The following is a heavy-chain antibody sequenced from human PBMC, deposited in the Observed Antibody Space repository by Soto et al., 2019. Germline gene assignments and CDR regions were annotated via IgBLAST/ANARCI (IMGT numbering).Heavy chain of an antibody. J-gene: IGHJ2*01. CDR2: VYHSGKT. V-gene: IGHV4-59*08. CDR1: GVYISSHY. D-gene: IGHD1-26*01. Sequence: QVQLQESGPGLVKPSEPLSLTCSVSGVYISSHYWSWIRQPPGKGLEWIGYVYHSGKTDSNPSLKSRITISMDTSKNKVSLSLTSVTAADTAVYYCARPRGTTPAVWYFDLWGRGTLVTVSS. CDR3: ARPRGTTPAVWYFDL.